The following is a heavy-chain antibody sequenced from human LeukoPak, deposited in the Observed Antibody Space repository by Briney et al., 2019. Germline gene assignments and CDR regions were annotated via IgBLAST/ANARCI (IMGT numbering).Heavy chain of an antibody. V-gene: IGHV3-30*04. J-gene: IGHJ6*02. CDR3: ARDGPDIVVVVAATWYYGMDV. CDR2: ISYDGSNK. CDR1: GFTFSSYA. Sequence: GGSLRLSCAASGFTFSSYAMHWVRQAPGKGLEWVAVISYDGSNKYYADSVKGRFTISRDNSKNTLYLQMNSLRAEDTAVYYCARDGPDIVVVVAATWYYGMDVWGQGTTVTVSS. D-gene: IGHD2-15*01.